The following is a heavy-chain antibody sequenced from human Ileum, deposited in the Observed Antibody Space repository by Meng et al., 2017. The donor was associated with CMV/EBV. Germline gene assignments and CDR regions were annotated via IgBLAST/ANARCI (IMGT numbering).Heavy chain of an antibody. J-gene: IGHJ6*02. Sequence: GSLRLSCIVSGGSVSNYYWSWIRQPPGKGLEWVGYIHYSGSTDYNPSVKSRVTISIDTSKNQFALMLTSVTTANTAVYYCASARIERWLQGYYCYGLNVWGQGSTVTVSS. CDR2: IHYSGST. CDR1: GGSVSNYY. V-gene: IGHV4-59*02. D-gene: IGHD5-24*01. CDR3: ASARIERWLQGYYCYGLNV.